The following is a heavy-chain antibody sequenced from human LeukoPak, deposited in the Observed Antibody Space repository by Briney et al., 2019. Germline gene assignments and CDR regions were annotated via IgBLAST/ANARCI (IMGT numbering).Heavy chain of an antibody. J-gene: IGHJ4*02. V-gene: IGHV1-2*02. Sequence: ASVKVSCKASGYTFTGYYMHWVRQAPGQGLEWMGWINPNSGGTNYAQKFQGRVTMTRDTSISTAYMELSRLRSDDTAVYYCARDFSEYQLLCDYWGQGTLVTVSS. D-gene: IGHD2-2*01. CDR1: GYTFTGYY. CDR2: INPNSGGT. CDR3: ARDFSEYQLLCDY.